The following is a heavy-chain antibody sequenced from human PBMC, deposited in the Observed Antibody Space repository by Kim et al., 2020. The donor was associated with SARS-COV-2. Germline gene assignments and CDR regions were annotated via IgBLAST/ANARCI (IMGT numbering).Heavy chain of an antibody. J-gene: IGHJ4*02. V-gene: IGHV4-34*01. CDR2: INHSGST. CDR1: GGSFSGYY. Sequence: SETLSLTCAVYGGSFSGYYWSWIRQPPGKGLEWIGEINHSGSTNYNPSLKSRVTISVDTSKNQFSLKLSSVTAADTAVYYCARGRSSRITMVRGVISPLGFDYWGQGTLVTVSS. CDR3: ARGRSSRITMVRGVISPLGFDY. D-gene: IGHD3-10*01.